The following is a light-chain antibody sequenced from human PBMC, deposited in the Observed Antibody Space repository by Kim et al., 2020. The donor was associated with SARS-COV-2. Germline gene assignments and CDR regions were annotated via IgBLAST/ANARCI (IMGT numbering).Light chain of an antibody. V-gene: IGKV3-20*01. Sequence: LSPGERATLSCRANQRISSNYLAWYQHKPGQSPRILIHDASNRATGIPDRFSGSGSGTDFTLTISRLEPEDFAVYYCHQYIRSPYSFGQGTKLEI. CDR3: HQYIRSPYS. J-gene: IGKJ2*03. CDR2: DAS. CDR1: QRISSNY.